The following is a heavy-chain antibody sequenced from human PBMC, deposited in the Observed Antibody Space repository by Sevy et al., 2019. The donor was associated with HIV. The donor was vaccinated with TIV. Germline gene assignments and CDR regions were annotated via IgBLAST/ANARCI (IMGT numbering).Heavy chain of an antibody. V-gene: IGHV3-30-3*01. CDR3: ARDLVVEVAAPTYYYGMDV. J-gene: IGHJ6*02. D-gene: IGHD2-15*01. CDR2: ISYDGSNK. Sequence: GGSLRLSCAASGFTFSSYAMHWVRQAPGKGLEWVAVISYDGSNKYYADSVKGRFTISRDNSKNTLYLQMNSLRAEDTAVYYCARDLVVEVAAPTYYYGMDVWGQGTTVTVSS. CDR1: GFTFSSYA.